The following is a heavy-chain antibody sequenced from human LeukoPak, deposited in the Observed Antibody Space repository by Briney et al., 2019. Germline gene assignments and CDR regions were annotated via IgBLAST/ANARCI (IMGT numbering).Heavy chain of an antibody. Sequence: ASVKVSCKASGGTLSSYAISWVRQAPGQGLEWMGGIIPIFGTANYAQKFQGRVTITADESTSTAYMELSSLRSEDTAVYYCARDSSRLYSNYGMDVWGQGTTVTVSS. J-gene: IGHJ6*02. V-gene: IGHV1-69*01. D-gene: IGHD2-2*01. CDR2: IIPIFGTA. CDR3: ARDSSRLYSNYGMDV. CDR1: GGTLSSYA.